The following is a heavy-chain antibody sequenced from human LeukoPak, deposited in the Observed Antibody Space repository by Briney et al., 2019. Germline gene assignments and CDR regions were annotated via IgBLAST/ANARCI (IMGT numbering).Heavy chain of an antibody. CDR3: ASVYDSSGYYPF. D-gene: IGHD3-22*01. CDR2: INHSGST. V-gene: IGHV4-34*01. J-gene: IGHJ4*02. CDR1: GGSFSGYY. Sequence: SETLSLTCAVYGGSFSGYYWSWIRQPPGKGLEWIGEINHSGSTNYNPSLKSRVTISVDTSKNQFSLKLSSVTAADTAVYYCASVYDSSGYYPFWGQGTLVTVSS.